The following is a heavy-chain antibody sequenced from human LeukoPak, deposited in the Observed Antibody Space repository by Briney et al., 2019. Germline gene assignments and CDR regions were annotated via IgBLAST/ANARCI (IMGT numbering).Heavy chain of an antibody. Sequence: SETLSLTCTVPGGSISSYYWSWIRQPPGKGLEWIGYIYYSGSTNYNPSLKSRVTISVDTSKNQFSLKLSSVTAADTAVYYCARGWYYYGSGSGYYYGMDVWGQGTTVTVSS. CDR2: IYYSGST. V-gene: IGHV4-59*01. CDR1: GGSISSYY. D-gene: IGHD3-10*01. J-gene: IGHJ6*02. CDR3: ARGWYYYGSGSGYYYGMDV.